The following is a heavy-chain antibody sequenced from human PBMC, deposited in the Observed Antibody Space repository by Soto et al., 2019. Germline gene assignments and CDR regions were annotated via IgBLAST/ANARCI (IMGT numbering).Heavy chain of an antibody. J-gene: IGHJ6*02. CDR1: GFTFDDYA. CDR2: ISWNSGTI. CDR3: AKDMRGGSSSSRYYYGLDV. D-gene: IGHD6-13*01. Sequence: EAQLVESGGGLVQPGRSLRLSCAASGFTFDDYAMHWVRQAPGKGLEWVSGISWNSGTIVYADSVKGRFTISRDNAKNSLYLQMNSLRGEDTALYYCAKDMRGGSSSSRYYYGLDVWGQGTTVTVSS. V-gene: IGHV3-9*01.